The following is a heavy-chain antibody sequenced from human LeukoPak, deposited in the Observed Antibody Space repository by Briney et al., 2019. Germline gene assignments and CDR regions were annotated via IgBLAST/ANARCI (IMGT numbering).Heavy chain of an antibody. CDR2: ISAYNGNT. J-gene: IGHJ4*02. D-gene: IGHD3-10*01. V-gene: IGHV1-18*01. Sequence: GASVKVSCKASGYTFSSYGISWVRQAPGQGLEWMGWISAYNGNTNYAQKFQGRVTMTRDTSISTAYMELSGLRSDDTAVYYCARAPDYGSGSYWVYFDYWGQGTLVTVSS. CDR1: GYTFSSYG. CDR3: ARAPDYGSGSYWVYFDY.